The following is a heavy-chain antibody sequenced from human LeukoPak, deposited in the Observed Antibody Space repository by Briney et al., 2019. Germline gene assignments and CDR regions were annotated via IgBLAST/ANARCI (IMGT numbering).Heavy chain of an antibody. V-gene: IGHV1-2*02. CDR2: IDPNSGGT. Sequence: GASVKVSCKASGNTFTGYYMHWVRQAPGQGLEWMGWIDPNSGGTNYAQKFQGRVTVTRDTSISTAYMEMSRLRSDDTAVYYCASATSDFWSGYLVCWGQGTLVTVSS. J-gene: IGHJ4*02. D-gene: IGHD3-3*01. CDR3: ASATSDFWSGYLVC. CDR1: GNTFTGYY.